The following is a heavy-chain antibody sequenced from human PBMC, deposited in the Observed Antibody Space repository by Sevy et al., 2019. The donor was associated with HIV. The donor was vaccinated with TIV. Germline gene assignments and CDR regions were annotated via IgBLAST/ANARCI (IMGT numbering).Heavy chain of an antibody. V-gene: IGHV3-64D*06. CDR2: ISSNGGST. D-gene: IGHD4-17*01. Sequence: GGSLRLSCSASGFTFSSYAMHWVRQAPGKGLEYVSAISSNGGSTYYADSVKGRFTISRDNSKNTLYLQMSSLRAEETAVYYCVRDTTVTTRPVRKLFDYWGQGTLVTVSS. J-gene: IGHJ4*02. CDR1: GFTFSSYA. CDR3: VRDTTVTTRPVRKLFDY.